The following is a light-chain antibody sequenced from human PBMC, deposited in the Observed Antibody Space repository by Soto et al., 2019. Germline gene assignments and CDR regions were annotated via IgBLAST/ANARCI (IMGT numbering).Light chain of an antibody. CDR2: GAS. J-gene: IGKJ4*01. Sequence: EIVLTQSPGTLSLSPGERTTLSCRASQSVSSSYLAWYQQKPGQAPRLLIYGASSRATGIPDRFSGSGSGTDFTLTLSSLEPEGFAVYYCQQYGSSPLTFGGGPKVEIK. CDR1: QSVSSSY. CDR3: QQYGSSPLT. V-gene: IGKV3-20*01.